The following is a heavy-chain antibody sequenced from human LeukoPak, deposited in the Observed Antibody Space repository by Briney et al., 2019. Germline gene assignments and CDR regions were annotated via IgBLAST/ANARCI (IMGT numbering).Heavy chain of an antibody. CDR3: AKGGLGDYFDY. V-gene: IGHV3-30-3*01. CDR1: GFTFSSYA. Sequence: GGSLRLSCAASGFTFSSYAMHWVRQAPGKGLEWVAVISYDGSNKYYADSVKGRFTISRDNSKNTLYLQMNSLRAEDTAVYYCAKGGLGDYFDYWGQGTLVTVSS. J-gene: IGHJ4*02. CDR2: ISYDGSNK.